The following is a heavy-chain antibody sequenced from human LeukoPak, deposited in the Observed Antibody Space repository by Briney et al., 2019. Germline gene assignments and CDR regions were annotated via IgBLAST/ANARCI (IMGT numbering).Heavy chain of an antibody. D-gene: IGHD3-9*01. V-gene: IGHV3-23*01. CDR3: AKWGDYDILTGYYDSDY. CDR2: VSGRDDST. J-gene: IGHJ4*02. CDR1: GFTFSNYA. Sequence: PGASLRLSCAASGFTFSNYAMSWGRQAPGKGLEWVSAVSGRDDSTYYADSVKGRFTISRDNSKNTLYLQMNSLRAEDTAVYYCAKWGDYDILTGYYDSDYWGQGTLVTVSS.